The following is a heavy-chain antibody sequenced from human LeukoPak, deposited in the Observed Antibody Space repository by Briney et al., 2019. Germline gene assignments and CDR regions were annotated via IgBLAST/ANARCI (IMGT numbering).Heavy chain of an antibody. CDR2: INTDGSST. J-gene: IGHJ4*02. D-gene: IGHD1-26*01. Sequence: GGSLRLSCAASGFTFSSYWMHWVRQAPGKGLVWVSRINTDGSSTSYAHSAKGRFTISRDNAKNTLYLQMNSLRAEDTAVYYCARDPTWGSPPDYWGQGTLVTVSS. CDR1: GFTFSSYW. V-gene: IGHV3-74*01. CDR3: ARDPTWGSPPDY.